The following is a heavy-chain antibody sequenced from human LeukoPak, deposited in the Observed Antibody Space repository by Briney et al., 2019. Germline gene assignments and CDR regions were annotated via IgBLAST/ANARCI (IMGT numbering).Heavy chain of an antibody. CDR2: ISWNSGSI. J-gene: IGHJ4*02. D-gene: IGHD6-19*01. CDR3: AKGSGDSRIAVAGFFDY. Sequence: PGGSLRLSCAASGFTFDDYAMHWVRQAPGKGLEWVSGISWNSGSIGYADPVKGRFTISRDNAKNSLYLQMNSLRAEDMALYYCAKGSGDSRIAVAGFFDYWGQGTLVTVSS. V-gene: IGHV3-9*03. CDR1: GFTFDDYA.